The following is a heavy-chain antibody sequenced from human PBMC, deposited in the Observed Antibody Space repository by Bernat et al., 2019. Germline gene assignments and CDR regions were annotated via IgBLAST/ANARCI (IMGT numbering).Heavy chain of an antibody. CDR2: IFSNDEK. CDR3: ARLGYCSSTSCPGYYFDY. J-gene: IGHJ4*02. V-gene: IGHV2-26*01. CDR1: GFSLSTARMG. Sequence: QVTLKESGPVLVKPTETLTLTCTVSGFSLSTARMGVSWIRQPPGKALEWLAHIFSNDEKSYSTSLKSRLTISKDTSKSQVVLTLTNMDPVDTATYYCARLGYCSSTSCPGYYFDYWGQGTLATVTS. D-gene: IGHD2-2*01.